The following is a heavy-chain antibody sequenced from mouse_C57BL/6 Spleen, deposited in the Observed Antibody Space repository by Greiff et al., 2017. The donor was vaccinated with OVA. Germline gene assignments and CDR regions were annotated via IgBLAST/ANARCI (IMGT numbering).Heavy chain of an antibody. D-gene: IGHD2-3*01. CDR1: GYTFTSYW. V-gene: IGHV1-69*01. CDR2: IDPSDSYT. J-gene: IGHJ3*01. CDR3: ARSGLLRSPWFAY. Sequence: QVQLQQPGAELVMPGASVKLSCKASGYTFTSYWMHWVKQRPGQGLEWIGEIDPSDSYTNYNQKFKGKSTLTVDKSSSTAYMQLSSLTSEDSAVYYCARSGLLRSPWFAYWGQGTLVTVSA.